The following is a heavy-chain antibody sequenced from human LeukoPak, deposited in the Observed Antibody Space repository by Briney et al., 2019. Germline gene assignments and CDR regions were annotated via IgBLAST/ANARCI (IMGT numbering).Heavy chain of an antibody. J-gene: IGHJ6*03. CDR2: IKQDGSEK. D-gene: IGHD3-3*01. Sequence: GSLRLSCAASGFTFISYWMSWVRQAPGKGLEWVANIKQDGSEKNYVDSVKGRFTISRDNAKNSLYLQMNSLRAEDTAVYYCARYDFWSGYYGYYYYYMDVWGKGTTVTVSS. CDR1: GFTFISYW. V-gene: IGHV3-7*01. CDR3: ARYDFWSGYYGYYYYYMDV.